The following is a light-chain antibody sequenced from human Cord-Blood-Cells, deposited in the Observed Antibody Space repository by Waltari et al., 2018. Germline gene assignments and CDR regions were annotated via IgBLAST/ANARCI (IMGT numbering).Light chain of an antibody. CDR3: QQSYSTLT. V-gene: IGKV1-39*01. CDR2: AAS. Sequence: DIQMTQSPSSLSASVGDRFNITCRASQSISSYLNWYQQKPGKAPKLLIYAASSLQSGVPARFGGSGSGTDFTLTISSLQPEVFATYYCQQSYSTLTFGGGTKVEIK. J-gene: IGKJ4*01. CDR1: QSISSY.